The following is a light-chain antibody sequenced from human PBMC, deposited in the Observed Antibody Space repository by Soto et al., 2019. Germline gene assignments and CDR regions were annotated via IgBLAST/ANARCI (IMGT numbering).Light chain of an antibody. CDR3: QVWDVSSDPSYD. V-gene: IGLV3-21*04. J-gene: IGLJ1*01. CDR1: NIGSKS. CDR2: FDS. Sequence: SYELTQPPSVSVAPGKTARITCGGNNIGSKSVHWYQQKPGQAPVLVIYFDSDRPSGIPERFSGSNSGNTATLTISRVEAGDEADYYCQVWDVSSDPSYDFGTGTKLTVL.